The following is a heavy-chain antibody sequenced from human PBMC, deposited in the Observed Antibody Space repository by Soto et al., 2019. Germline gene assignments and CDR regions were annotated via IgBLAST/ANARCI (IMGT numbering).Heavy chain of an antibody. CDR3: ARERADYGDYVGNWFDP. CDR1: GYTFTGYY. CDR2: INPNSGGT. D-gene: IGHD4-17*01. J-gene: IGHJ5*02. Sequence: QVQLVQSGAEVKKPGASVKVSCKASGYTFTGYYMHWVRQAPGQGLEWMGWINPNSGGTNYAQKFQGRVTMTRETSISTAYMELSRLRSDDTAVYYCARERADYGDYVGNWFDPWGQGTLVTVSS. V-gene: IGHV1-2*02.